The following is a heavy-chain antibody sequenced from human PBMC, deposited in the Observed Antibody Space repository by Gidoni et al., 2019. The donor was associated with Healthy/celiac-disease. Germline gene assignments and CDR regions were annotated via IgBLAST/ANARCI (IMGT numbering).Heavy chain of an antibody. D-gene: IGHD4-17*01. CDR3: ARRYKGYGDPRRGAFDI. J-gene: IGHJ3*02. V-gene: IGHV4-39*01. CDR1: GGSIRRSSSY. Sequence: QLQLQESGPGLVKPSETLSLTSPVSGGSIRRSSSYWGWIRQPPGKGLEWIGSIYYSGSTYYNPSLKSRVTISVDTSKNQFSLKLSSVTAADTAVYYCARRYKGYGDPRRGAFDIWGQGTMVTVSS. CDR2: IYYSGST.